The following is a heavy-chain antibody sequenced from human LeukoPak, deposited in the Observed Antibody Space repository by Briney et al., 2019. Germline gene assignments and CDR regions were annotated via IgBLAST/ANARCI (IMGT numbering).Heavy chain of an antibody. CDR1: GGSISYYY. D-gene: IGHD6-13*01. Sequence: SETLSLTCTVSGGSISYYYWSWIRQPPGKGLEWIGHIYHSGSTNYNPSYKSRVTISVDTSKNHFSLYLSSVTAADTAVYYCVRHAATRHNYGMDVWGQGTTVTVSS. V-gene: IGHV4-59*08. CDR3: VRHAATRHNYGMDV. J-gene: IGHJ6*02. CDR2: IYHSGST.